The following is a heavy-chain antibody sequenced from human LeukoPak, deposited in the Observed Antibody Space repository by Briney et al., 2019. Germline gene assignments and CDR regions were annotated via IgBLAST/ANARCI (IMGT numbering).Heavy chain of an antibody. CDR1: GGSFSGYY. V-gene: IGHV4-34*01. J-gene: IGHJ3*02. CDR3: ARDGGPTRPFDI. CDR2: INHSGYT. D-gene: IGHD2-15*01. Sequence: PSETLSLTCDVYGGSFSGYYWVWIRQPPGKGLEWIGEINHSGYTNYNPSLKSRVTISVDTSKNQFSLKLSSVTAADTAVYYCARDGGPTRPFDIWGQGTMVTVSS.